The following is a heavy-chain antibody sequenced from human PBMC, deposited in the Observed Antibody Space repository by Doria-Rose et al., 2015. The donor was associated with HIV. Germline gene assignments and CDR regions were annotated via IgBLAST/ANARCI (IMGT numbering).Heavy chain of an antibody. D-gene: IGHD6-13*01. CDR3: ARVHSLSSSSLGH. CDR2: LNVGNGDT. Sequence: ACQAPGPRLEWMGWLNVGNGDTRYSRKFQDRVTITSDTSANTGYMALSSLRSEDTAVYYCARVHSLSSSSLGHWGQGKLGTGSS. V-gene: IGHV1-3*01. J-gene: IGHJ4*02.